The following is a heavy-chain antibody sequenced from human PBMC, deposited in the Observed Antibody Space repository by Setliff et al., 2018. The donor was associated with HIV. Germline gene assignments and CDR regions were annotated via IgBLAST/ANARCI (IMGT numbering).Heavy chain of an antibody. CDR2: IYYTGGT. J-gene: IGHJ5*02. CDR1: GGFISTYY. V-gene: IGHV4-59*13. CDR3: ARDVGGFTVFAVPRGGFDP. Sequence: SETLSPXCPVSGGFISTYYWSWIRQAPGRGLEWIGYIYYTGGTNYKPSLKSRVTMSLDSSNKQFSLKLSSVTAADTAVYFCARDVGGFTVFAVPRGGFDPWGQGTLVTVSS. D-gene: IGHD3-3*01.